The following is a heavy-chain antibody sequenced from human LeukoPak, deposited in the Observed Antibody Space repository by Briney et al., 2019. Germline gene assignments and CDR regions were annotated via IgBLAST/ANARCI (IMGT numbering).Heavy chain of an antibody. D-gene: IGHD1-20*01. CDR1: GGSISSSSYY. J-gene: IGHJ3*02. Sequence: PSETLSLTCTVSGGSISSSSYYWGWIRQPPGKGLEWVSAISASGGSTYYADSVKGRFTISRDNSKNTLYLQMNSLRAEDTAVYFCAKDEEVTGTNLGLILDAFDIWGQGTMVTVSS. V-gene: IGHV3-23*01. CDR3: AKDEEVTGTNLGLILDAFDI. CDR2: ISASGGST.